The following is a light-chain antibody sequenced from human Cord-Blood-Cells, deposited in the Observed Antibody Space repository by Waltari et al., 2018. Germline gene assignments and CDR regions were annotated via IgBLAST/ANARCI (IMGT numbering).Light chain of an antibody. CDR3: SSYTSSSTLV. CDR1: STYLGVYNY. Sequence: QSALTQPPSVSGSPGQSITISSPGTSTYLGVYNYVSWYQQHPGKAPKLMIYEVSNRPSGVSNRFSGSKSGNTASLTISGLQAEDEADYYCSSYTSSSTLVFGTGTKVTVL. V-gene: IGLV2-14*01. J-gene: IGLJ1*01. CDR2: EVS.